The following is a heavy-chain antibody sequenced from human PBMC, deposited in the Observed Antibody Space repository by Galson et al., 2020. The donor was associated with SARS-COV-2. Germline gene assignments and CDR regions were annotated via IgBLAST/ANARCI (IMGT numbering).Heavy chain of an antibody. D-gene: IGHD1-26*01. CDR3: ARAHSFFFDY. CDR2: VYYSGST. V-gene: IGHV4-31*03. Sequence: SQTLSLTCTVSGGPISSAGYYWSWIRQHPGKGLEWIGYVYYSGSTDYNPSLKSRVTISGDTSKNQFSLKLSSVTAADTAVYYCARAHSFFFDYWGQGTTVTVSS. J-gene: IGHJ4*03. CDR1: GGPISSAGYY.